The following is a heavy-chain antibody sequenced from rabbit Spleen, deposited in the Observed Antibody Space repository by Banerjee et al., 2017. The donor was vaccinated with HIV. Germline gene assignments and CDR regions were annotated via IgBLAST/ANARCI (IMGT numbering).Heavy chain of an antibody. CDR3: VRDQAGYAGYGPFYFNL. CDR2: IDPLFGST. J-gene: IGHJ4*01. CDR1: GFDLSSYG. V-gene: IGHV1S47*01. D-gene: IGHD7-1*01. Sequence: QEQLVESGGGLVQPGGSLKLSCKASGFDLSSYGVSWVRQAPGKGLEWIGYIDPLFGSTSYASWVNGRFTISSHNAQNTLHLQLNSLTVADTATYFCVRDQAGYAGYGPFYFNLWGPGTLVTVS.